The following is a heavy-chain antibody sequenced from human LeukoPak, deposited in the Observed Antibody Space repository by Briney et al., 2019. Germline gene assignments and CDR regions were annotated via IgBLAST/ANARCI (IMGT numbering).Heavy chain of an antibody. J-gene: IGHJ5*02. V-gene: IGHV3-74*01. CDR1: GFTFSNYW. D-gene: IGHD2-2*01. Sequence: GGSLRLSCAASGFTFSNYWMYWVRQAPGEELVWVSRISSDGSTTANADSVRGRFTISRDNTKSTLYLQMNRLRAEDTAVYFCARSISWHDGWFDPWGQGTLVTVSS. CDR2: ISSDGSTT. CDR3: ARSISWHDGWFDP.